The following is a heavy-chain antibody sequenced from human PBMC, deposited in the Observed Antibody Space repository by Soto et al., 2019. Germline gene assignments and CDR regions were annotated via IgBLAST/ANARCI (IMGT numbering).Heavy chain of an antibody. CDR1: GYTLTELS. V-gene: IGHV1-24*01. D-gene: IGHD5-18*01. Sequence: ASVKVSFKVSGYTLTELSMHWLRQAPGKGLEWMGGFDPEDGETIYAQKFQGRVTMTEDTSTDTAYMELSSLRSEDTAVYYCSGGYSYGYGLNAFDIWGQGTMVTVSS. J-gene: IGHJ3*02. CDR2: FDPEDGET. CDR3: SGGYSYGYGLNAFDI.